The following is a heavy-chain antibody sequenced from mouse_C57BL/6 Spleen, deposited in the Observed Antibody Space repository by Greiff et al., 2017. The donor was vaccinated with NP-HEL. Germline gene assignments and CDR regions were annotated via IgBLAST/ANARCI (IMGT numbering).Heavy chain of an antibody. CDR2: IRNKANGYTT. V-gene: IGHV7-3*01. CDR1: GFTFTDYY. J-gene: IGHJ4*01. D-gene: IGHD2-1*01. CDR3: ARYKDVYYGNLYAMDY. Sequence: EVHLVESGGGLVQPGGSLSLSCAASGFTFTDYYMSWVRQPPGKALEWLGFIRNKANGYTTEYSASVKGRFTISRDNSQSILYLQMNALRAEDSATYYCARYKDVYYGNLYAMDYWGQGTSVTVSS.